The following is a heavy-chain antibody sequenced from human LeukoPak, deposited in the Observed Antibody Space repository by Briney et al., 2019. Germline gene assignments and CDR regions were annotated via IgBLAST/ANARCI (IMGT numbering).Heavy chain of an antibody. J-gene: IGHJ4*02. V-gene: IGHV4-61*02. Sequence: SQTLSLTCTVSGGSISSGSYYWSWIRQPAGKGLEWIGRIYTSGSTNYNPSLKSRVTISVDTSKNQFSLKLSSVTAADTAVYYCARERRLQPFDYWGQGTLVTVSS. CDR2: IYTSGST. D-gene: IGHD5-24*01. CDR3: ARERRLQPFDY. CDR1: GGSISSGSYY.